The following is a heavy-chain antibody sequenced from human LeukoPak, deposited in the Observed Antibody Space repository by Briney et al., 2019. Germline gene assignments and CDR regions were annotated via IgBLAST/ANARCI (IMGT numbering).Heavy chain of an antibody. Sequence: PSVTLSLTCTVSGGSNNSYHWLWLPQPPGKALEWIGYIYYSGSTNYNPSRKSGVTMSIDTSKNQFSLKLRSVTAADTAVYYCARWSGYALDWGQGTLVTVSS. V-gene: IGHV4-59*01. J-gene: IGHJ4*02. CDR2: IYYSGST. CDR1: GGSNNSYH. D-gene: IGHD2-2*01. CDR3: ARWSGYALD.